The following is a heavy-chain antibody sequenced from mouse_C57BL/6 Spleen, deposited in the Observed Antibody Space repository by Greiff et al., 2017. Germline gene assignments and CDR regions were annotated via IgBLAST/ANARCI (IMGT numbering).Heavy chain of an antibody. CDR1: GYTFTDYY. V-gene: IGHV1-26*01. Sequence: EVQLQQSGPELVKPGASVKISCKASGYTFTDYYMNWVKQSHGKSLEWIGDINPNNGGTSYNQKFKGKATLTVDKSSSTAYMELRSLTSEDSAVYYCARGITRVRYYFDYWGQGTTLTVSS. J-gene: IGHJ2*01. CDR3: ARGITRVRYYFDY. D-gene: IGHD2-4*01. CDR2: INPNNGGT.